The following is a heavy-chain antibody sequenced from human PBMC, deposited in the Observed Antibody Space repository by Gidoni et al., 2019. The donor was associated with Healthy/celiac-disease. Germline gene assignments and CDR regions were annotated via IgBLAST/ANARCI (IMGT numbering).Heavy chain of an antibody. CDR3: ARDSHLVYCSGGSCLGE. CDR1: GGSISRGDYY. D-gene: IGHD2-15*01. CDR2: IYYSGRT. V-gene: IGHV4-30-4*01. J-gene: IGHJ4*02. Sequence: QVQLQESGPGLVKPSQTLSRTCTVSGGSISRGDYYWRWIRPPPGKGLEWIGYIYYSGRTYYPPSLKIRFTISVDPSANQFSLKLSSVTAADPAVYSCARDSHLVYCSGGSCLGEWGQGTLVTVSS.